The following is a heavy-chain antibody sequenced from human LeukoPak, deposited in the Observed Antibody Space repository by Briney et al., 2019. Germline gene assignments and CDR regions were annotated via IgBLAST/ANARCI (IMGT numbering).Heavy chain of an antibody. D-gene: IGHD3-22*01. CDR2: IYYTGNT. CDR1: GGSISTYY. V-gene: IGHV4-59*08. CDR3: ASSGYYVDWYFDL. Sequence: SETLSLTCTVSGGSISTYYWSWIRQPPGKGLEWIGYIYYTGNTNYNPSLKSRVTMLVDPSKSQFSLRLSSVTAADTAVYFCASSGYYVDWYFDLWGRGTLVTVSS. J-gene: IGHJ2*01.